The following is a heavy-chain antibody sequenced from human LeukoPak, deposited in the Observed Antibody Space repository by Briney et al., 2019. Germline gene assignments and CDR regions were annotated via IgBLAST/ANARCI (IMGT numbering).Heavy chain of an antibody. J-gene: IGHJ3*02. CDR2: INWNGGST. Sequence: PGGSLRLSCAASGFTVSSYSMNWVRQAPGKGLEWVSGINWNGGSTGYADSVKGRFTISRDNARNSLYLQMNSLRAEDTALYYCARIAMAGIGDGFDIWGQGTMVTVSS. CDR1: GFTVSSYS. V-gene: IGHV3-20*04. CDR3: ARIAMAGIGDGFDI. D-gene: IGHD6-19*01.